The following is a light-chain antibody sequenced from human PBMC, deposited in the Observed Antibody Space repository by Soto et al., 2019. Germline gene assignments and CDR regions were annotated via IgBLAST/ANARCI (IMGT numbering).Light chain of an antibody. V-gene: IGKV3-11*01. CDR2: DAS. CDR3: QQRSKWPPSIT. Sequence: EIVLTQSPATLSLSPGERATLSCRASQSVSSYLAWYQQRRGQAPRLLIYDASNRATGIPARFSGSGSGTDFTLTISSLEPEDFAVYYCQQRSKWPPSITFGQGTRLEIK. J-gene: IGKJ5*01. CDR1: QSVSSY.